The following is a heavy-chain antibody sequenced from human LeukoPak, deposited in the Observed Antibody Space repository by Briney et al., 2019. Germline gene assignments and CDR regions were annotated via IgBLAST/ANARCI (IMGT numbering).Heavy chain of an antibody. CDR2: ISYDEITK. CDR1: GFTFNTYA. V-gene: IGHV3-33*01. CDR3: ARAVAVDY. J-gene: IGHJ4*02. D-gene: IGHD6-19*01. Sequence: GGSLRLSCVASGFTFNTYAMHWVRQAPGKGLEWVAVISYDEITKYYGDSVKGRFTISRDNSQNTVDLQMNSLRAEDAAVYYCARAVAVDYWGQGTLVTVSS.